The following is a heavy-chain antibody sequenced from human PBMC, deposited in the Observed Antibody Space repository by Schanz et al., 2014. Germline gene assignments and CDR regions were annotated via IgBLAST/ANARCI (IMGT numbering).Heavy chain of an antibody. Sequence: QVQLVESGGGVVQPGTSLRLSCAASGFTFRGHAMHWVRQAPGQGLEKVAVTSTDGTKTYYAASVRGRFTISRDNSKSTLFLQMNSLRPDDTAVYYCARDPLPYSSYSYYTMDVWGQGTTVTISS. D-gene: IGHD2-21*01. V-gene: IGHV3-30*04. CDR2: TSTDGTKT. J-gene: IGHJ6*02. CDR1: GFTFRGHA. CDR3: ARDPLPYSSYSYYTMDV.